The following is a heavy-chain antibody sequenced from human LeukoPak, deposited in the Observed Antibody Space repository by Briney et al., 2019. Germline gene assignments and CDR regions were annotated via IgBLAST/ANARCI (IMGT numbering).Heavy chain of an antibody. V-gene: IGHV3-23*01. J-gene: IGHJ4*02. CDR3: ARLSSGWYTAYYFDY. CDR1: GFTFSSYA. CDR2: ISGSGGST. D-gene: IGHD6-19*01. Sequence: GGSLRLSCAASGFTFSSYAMSWVRQAPGKGLEWVSAISGSGGSTYYADSVKGRFTISRDNSKNTLYLQMNSLRAEDTAVYYCARLSSGWYTAYYFDYWGQGTLVTVSS.